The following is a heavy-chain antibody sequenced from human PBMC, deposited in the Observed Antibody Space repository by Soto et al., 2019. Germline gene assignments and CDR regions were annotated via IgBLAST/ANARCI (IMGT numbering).Heavy chain of an antibody. V-gene: IGHV3-33*01. Sequence: QVHLVESGGGVAQPGRSLRLSCAASGSIFTGYGMHWVRQAPGKGLEWVAVIWFDGSNKYYADSVKGRFTISRDNSKNMLYQQMSILRVDDTALYYWARDGIGGTTCRGYLDYWGQGTLVTVSS. CDR3: ARDGIGGTTCRGYLDY. CDR1: GSIFTGYG. D-gene: IGHD1-1*01. J-gene: IGHJ4*02. CDR2: IWFDGSNK.